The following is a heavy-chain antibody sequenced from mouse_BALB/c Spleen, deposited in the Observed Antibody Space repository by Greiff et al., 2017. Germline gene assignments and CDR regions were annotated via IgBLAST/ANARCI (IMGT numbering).Heavy chain of an antibody. D-gene: IGHD2-1*01. CDR1: GYTFTSYW. Sequence: QVQLQQPGAELVRPGASVKLSCKASGYTFTSYWINWVKQRPGQGLEWIGNIYPSDSYTNYNQKFKDKATLTVDKSSSTAYMQLSSPTSEDSAVYYCTRSRGNYGWFAYWGQGTLVTVSA. V-gene: IGHV1-69*02. CDR3: TRSRGNYGWFAY. CDR2: IYPSDSYT. J-gene: IGHJ3*01.